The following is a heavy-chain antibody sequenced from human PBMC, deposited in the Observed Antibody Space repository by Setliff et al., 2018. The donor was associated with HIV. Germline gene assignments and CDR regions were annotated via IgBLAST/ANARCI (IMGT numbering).Heavy chain of an antibody. D-gene: IGHD1-26*01. CDR2: IHVSGIT. Sequence: SETLSLTCIASGDSITNYYWSWIRQPPGKGLEWIGYIHVSGITDYNPSLKGRVTISVDTPRNQFSLKLTSVTSADTAIYYCARESLVGDSGFDYWGQGTLVTVSS. V-gene: IGHV4-4*09. CDR3: ARESLVGDSGFDY. CDR1: GDSITNYY. J-gene: IGHJ4*02.